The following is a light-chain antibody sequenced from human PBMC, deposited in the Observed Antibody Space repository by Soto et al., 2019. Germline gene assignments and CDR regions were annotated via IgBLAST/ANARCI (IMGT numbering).Light chain of an antibody. CDR2: GAT. CDR3: QQYGSSPPCT. CDR1: QRINPIY. Sequence: EIVLTQSPGILSLSPGETATLSCRSSQRINPIYLAWYQQRPGRAPRLLIDGATTRVTGIPDRFSGSGSGADYKLTITVLEPEDFAVYYCQQYGSSPPCTFGPGTTVE. V-gene: IGKV3-20*01. J-gene: IGKJ1*01.